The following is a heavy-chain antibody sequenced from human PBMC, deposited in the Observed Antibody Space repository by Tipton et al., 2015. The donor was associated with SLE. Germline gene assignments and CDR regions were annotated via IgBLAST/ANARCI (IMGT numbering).Heavy chain of an antibody. J-gene: IGHJ4*02. CDR3: ARSEKWLQPYFDY. CDR1: GDSISSYY. D-gene: IGHD5-24*01. V-gene: IGHV4-59*12. Sequence: TLSLTCSVSGDSISSYYWNWIRQPPGKGLEWIGLIYSSGSTNYNPSLKSRVTISVATSKNQLSLRLNPVTAADTAVYYCARSEKWLQPYFDYWGQGTLVTVSS. CDR2: IYSSGST.